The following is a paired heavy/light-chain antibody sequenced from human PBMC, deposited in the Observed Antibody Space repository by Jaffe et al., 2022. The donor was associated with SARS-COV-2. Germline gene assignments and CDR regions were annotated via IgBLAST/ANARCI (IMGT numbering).Light chain of an antibody. CDR2: WAS. V-gene: IGKV4-1*01. J-gene: IGKJ1*01. CDR3: QQYYSTPT. CDR1: QSVLYSSNNKNY. Sequence: DIVMTQSPDSLAVSLGERATINCKSSQSVLYSSNNKNYLAWYQQKPGQPPKLLIYWASTRESGVPDRFSGSGSGTDFTLTISSLQAEDVAVYYCQQYYSTPTFGQGTKVEIK.
Heavy chain of an antibody. CDR3: AKGGLEYSSSSGEEWFDP. CDR1: GFTFDDYA. D-gene: IGHD6-6*01. Sequence: EVQLVESGGGLVQPGRSLRLSCAASGFTFDDYAMHWVRQAPGKGLEWVSGISWNSGSIGYADSVKGRFTISRDNAKNSLYLQMNSLRAEDTALYYCAKGGLEYSSSSGEEWFDPWGQGTLVTVSS. J-gene: IGHJ5*02. V-gene: IGHV3-9*01. CDR2: ISWNSGSI.